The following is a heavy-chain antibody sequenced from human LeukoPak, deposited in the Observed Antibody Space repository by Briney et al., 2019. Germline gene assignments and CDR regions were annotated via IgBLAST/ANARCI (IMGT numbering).Heavy chain of an antibody. CDR3: ARPRIAAAGNVYYMDV. D-gene: IGHD6-13*01. CDR2: INHSGST. V-gene: IGHV4-34*01. Sequence: SETLSLTCAVYGGSFSGYYWSWIRQPPGKGLEWIGEINHSGSTNYNPSLKSRVTISVDTSKNQFSLKLSSVTAADTAVYYCARPRIAAAGNVYYMDVWGKGTTVTVSS. CDR1: GGSFSGYY. J-gene: IGHJ6*03.